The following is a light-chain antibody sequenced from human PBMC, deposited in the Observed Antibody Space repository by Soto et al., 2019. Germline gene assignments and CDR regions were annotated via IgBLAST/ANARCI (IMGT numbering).Light chain of an antibody. CDR1: QSVSTN. CDR3: QPYNNWPT. J-gene: IGKJ1*01. V-gene: IGKV3-15*01. CDR2: GAS. Sequence: IGMSLSPVTVSVSPGERATLSCRASQSVSTNLAWYQQKPGQAPRVLIYGASTRATNIPARFSGSGSGTDFTLTISSLQSEDFALYYCQPYNNWPTFGQGTKVAIK.